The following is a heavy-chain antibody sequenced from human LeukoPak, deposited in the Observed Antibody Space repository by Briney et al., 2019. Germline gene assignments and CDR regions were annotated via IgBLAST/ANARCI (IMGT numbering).Heavy chain of an antibody. Sequence: GGSLRLSCVGSGFTFGRYGFHWVRQAPGKGLEWVAGISYDGTIKHYADSVTGRFTISRDNSKNALFLQLSSLRVDDAAVYFCARADYGDFQRRGSWGQGTLVTVSS. D-gene: IGHD4-17*01. CDR1: GFTFGRYG. CDR2: ISYDGTIK. V-gene: IGHV3-30-3*01. CDR3: ARADYGDFQRRGS. J-gene: IGHJ5*02.